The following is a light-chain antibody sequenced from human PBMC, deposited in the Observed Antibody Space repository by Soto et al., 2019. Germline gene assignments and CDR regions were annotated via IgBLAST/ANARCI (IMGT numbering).Light chain of an antibody. CDR3: GTWDTSLSRV. V-gene: IGLV1-51*02. Sequence: QSALTQPPSVSATPGQKATISCSGSSSDIGRHHVSWYQQFPGTAPRLLIYENTKRPSGIPDRFSGSKSGTSATLGITGLQTGDEADYYCGTWDTSLSRVFGTGTKVTAL. CDR2: ENT. J-gene: IGLJ1*01. CDR1: SSDIGRHH.